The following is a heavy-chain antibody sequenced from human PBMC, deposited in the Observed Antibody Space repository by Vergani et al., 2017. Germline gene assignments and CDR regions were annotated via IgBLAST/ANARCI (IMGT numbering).Heavy chain of an antibody. Sequence: VQLVESGGGVVQPGRSLRLSCAASGFTFSSYSMNWVRQAPGKGLEWVSSISSSSSYIYYADSVKGRFTISRDNAKNSLYLQMNSLRAEDTAVYYCARDPSRIAVAGPNWFDPWGQGTLVTVSS. V-gene: IGHV3-21*01. D-gene: IGHD6-19*01. CDR3: ARDPSRIAVAGPNWFDP. CDR1: GFTFSSYS. J-gene: IGHJ5*02. CDR2: ISSSSSYI.